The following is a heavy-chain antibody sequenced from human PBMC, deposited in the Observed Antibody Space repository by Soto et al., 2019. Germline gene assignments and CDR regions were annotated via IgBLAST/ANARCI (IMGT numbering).Heavy chain of an antibody. Sequence: QVQLQESGPGLVKPSQTLSLTCTVSGGSIRSSGYYWSWIRQHPGKGLEWIGYIFNSGSTDYHPSLKNRVTMSMDSSKYQFSLNVSSVTAAVTAVYYCASCISYFIPDQWGQGTLVTVSS. CDR2: IFNSGST. CDR3: ASCISYFIPDQ. D-gene: IGHD2-21*01. CDR1: GGSIRSSGYY. J-gene: IGHJ4*02. V-gene: IGHV4-31*03.